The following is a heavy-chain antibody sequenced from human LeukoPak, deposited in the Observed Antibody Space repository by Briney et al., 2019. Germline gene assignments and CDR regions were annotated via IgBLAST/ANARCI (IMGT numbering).Heavy chain of an antibody. CDR1: GVTFSGYY. V-gene: IGHV4-34*08. CDR3: VRRFDQLQQRTNWFAP. J-gene: IGHJ5*02. Sequence: SETLSLTCAVSGVTFSGYYRRWIRQPPGKGLEWVGEIKHSGSTNYNPYPKSRVTITVKESKNQFSLKLRTVTAADTAVYYCVRRFDQLQQRTNWFAPWGKGTLVTVSS. D-gene: IGHD2-2*01. CDR2: IKHSGST.